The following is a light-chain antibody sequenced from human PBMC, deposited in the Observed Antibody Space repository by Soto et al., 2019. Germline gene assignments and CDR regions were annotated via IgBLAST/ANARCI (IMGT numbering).Light chain of an antibody. CDR3: QQYNIWPPIT. CDR2: GAS. CDR1: QGLGVW. V-gene: IGKV1-12*01. J-gene: IGKJ5*01. Sequence: DIQMTQSPSSVSASVGDRVTITCRASQGLGVWLGWYQQKPGKAPQLLIFGASGLQSGVPSRFSGSGSGTDFTLTISSLQPEDFATYYCQQYNIWPPITFGQGTRLEIK.